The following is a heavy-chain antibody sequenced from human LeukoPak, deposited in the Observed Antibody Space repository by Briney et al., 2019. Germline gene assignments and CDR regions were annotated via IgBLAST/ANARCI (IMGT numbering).Heavy chain of an antibody. Sequence: ASVKVSCKASGYTSTSYDINWVRQATGQGLEWMGWMNPNSGNTGYAQKFQGRVTMTRNTSISTAYMELSSLRSEDTAVYYCARATFVAVAGTVGYWGQGTLVTVSS. J-gene: IGHJ4*02. D-gene: IGHD6-19*01. CDR3: ARATFVAVAGTVGY. V-gene: IGHV1-8*01. CDR2: MNPNSGNT. CDR1: GYTSTSYD.